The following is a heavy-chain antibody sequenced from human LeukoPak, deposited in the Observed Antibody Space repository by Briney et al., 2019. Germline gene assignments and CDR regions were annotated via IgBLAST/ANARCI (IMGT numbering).Heavy chain of an antibody. CDR1: GGTFSSYA. Sequence: SVKVSCKASGGTFSSYAISWVRQAPGQGLEWMGGIIPIFGTANYAQKFQGRVTITADESTSTAYMELSSLRSEDTAVYYCARQGYCSSTSCYGGGYYYYGMDVWDKGTTVTVSS. CDR2: IIPIFGTA. J-gene: IGHJ6*04. CDR3: ARQGYCSSTSCYGGGYYYYGMDV. D-gene: IGHD2-2*01. V-gene: IGHV1-69*01.